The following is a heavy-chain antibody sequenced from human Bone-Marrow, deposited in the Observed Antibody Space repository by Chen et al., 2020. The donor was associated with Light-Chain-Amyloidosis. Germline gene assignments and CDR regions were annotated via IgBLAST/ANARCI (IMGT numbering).Heavy chain of an antibody. CDR2: ISGSGGST. D-gene: IGHD3-22*01. J-gene: IGHJ4*02. CDR1: GLTLTSFA. V-gene: IGHV3-23*04. Sequence: EVQLVESGGDLVQPGGSLRLSCVGSGLTLTSFAMSWVRQAPGKGLEWVAGISGSGGSTYDAGSVNGRFSISGDNSDSSLYLQMDSVAPGDRGVYFCAKGSSCGYVFLGCLRNWGQGTLVAVSS. CDR3: AKGSSCGYVFLGCLRN.